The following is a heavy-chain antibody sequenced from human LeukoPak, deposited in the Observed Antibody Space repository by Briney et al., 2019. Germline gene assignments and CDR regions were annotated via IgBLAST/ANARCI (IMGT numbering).Heavy chain of an antibody. CDR3: ASRVR. CDR2: IKQDGSEK. V-gene: IGHV3-7*01. CDR1: GFTFSSYA. Sequence: GGSLRLSCAASGFTFSSYAMHWVRQAPGKGLEWVANIKQDGSEKYYVDSVKGRFTISRDNAKNSLYLQMNSLRAEDTAVYYCASRVRWGQGTPVTVSS. J-gene: IGHJ4*02.